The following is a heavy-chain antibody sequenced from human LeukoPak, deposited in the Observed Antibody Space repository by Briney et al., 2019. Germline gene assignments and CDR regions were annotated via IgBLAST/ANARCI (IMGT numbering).Heavy chain of an antibody. CDR1: GFTFDDYA. V-gene: IGHV3-9*01. J-gene: IGHJ4*02. CDR2: ITWNGGYM. CDR3: AKGRSIDGGLADGGDY. Sequence: GGSLRLSCAASGFTFDDYAMHWVRQAPGKSLEWVSGITWNGGYMGYADSVKGRFTISRDNAKNSLYLQMNSLRAEDTALYYCAKGRSIDGGLADGGDYWGQGTLVTVSS. D-gene: IGHD3-16*01.